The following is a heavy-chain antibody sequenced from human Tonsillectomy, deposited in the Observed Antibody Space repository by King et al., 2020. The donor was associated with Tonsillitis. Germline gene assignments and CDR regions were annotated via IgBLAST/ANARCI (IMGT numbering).Heavy chain of an antibody. J-gene: IGHJ3*02. CDR1: GGSVSSGSYY. CDR3: ARYEAAIAAAGQTWAVDI. CDR2: IYYSGST. Sequence: LQLQESGPGLVKPSETLSLTCTVSGGSVSSGSYYWSWIRQPPGKGLEWIGYIYYSGSTNYNPSLKSRVTISVDTSKNQFSLKLSSVTAADTAVYYCARYEAAIAAAGQTWAVDIWGQGTMVTVSS. D-gene: IGHD6-13*01. V-gene: IGHV4-61*01.